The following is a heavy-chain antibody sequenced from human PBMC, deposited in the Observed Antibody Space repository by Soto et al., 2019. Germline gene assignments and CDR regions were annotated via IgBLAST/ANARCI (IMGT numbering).Heavy chain of an antibody. CDR2: ISGSGDST. CDR1: GFTFSSYA. CDR3: ARRNSGWYFDL. V-gene: IGHV3-23*01. D-gene: IGHD4-4*01. J-gene: IGHJ2*01. Sequence: EVQLLESGGGLVQPGGSLRLSCAASGFTFSSYAMNWVRQAPGKGLEWVSAISGSGDSTYYADSVKGRFTISRENSKNTLYLQMNSLRAEDTAVYYCARRNSGWYFDLWGRGTLVTVSS.